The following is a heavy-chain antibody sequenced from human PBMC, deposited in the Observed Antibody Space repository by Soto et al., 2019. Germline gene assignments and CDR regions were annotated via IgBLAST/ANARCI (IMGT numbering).Heavy chain of an antibody. CDR2: ISAYNGNT. CDR1: GYTFTSYG. Sequence: ASVKVSCKASGYTFTSYGISWVRQAPGQGLEWMGWISAYNGNTNYAQKLQGRVTMTTDTSTSTAYMELRSLRSDDTAVYYCARESAVAGVSFYGMDVWGQGTTVTVSS. CDR3: ARESAVAGVSFYGMDV. V-gene: IGHV1-18*01. J-gene: IGHJ6*02. D-gene: IGHD6-19*01.